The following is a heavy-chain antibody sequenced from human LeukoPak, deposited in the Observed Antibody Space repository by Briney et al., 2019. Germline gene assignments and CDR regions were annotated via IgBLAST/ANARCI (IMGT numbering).Heavy chain of an antibody. Sequence: SKTLSLTCTVSGAPITSNYWGWIRQPPGKGLEWIGYMYNSGSTSFNPSLKSRVTISVDTSKKQFSLKLNSMTDADTAVYYCARATVAGRVNVWGQGTLVTVSS. CDR2: MYNSGST. V-gene: IGHV4-59*01. CDR3: ARATVAGRVNV. CDR1: GAPITSNY. D-gene: IGHD6-19*01. J-gene: IGHJ4*02.